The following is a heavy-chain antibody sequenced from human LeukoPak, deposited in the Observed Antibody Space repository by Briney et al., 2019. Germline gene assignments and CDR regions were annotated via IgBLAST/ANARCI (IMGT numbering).Heavy chain of an antibody. CDR2: LSGSGGST. CDR3: AKFHVPAGTSSAAYFDY. CDR1: ESTFSNYA. D-gene: IGHD6-13*01. J-gene: IGHJ4*02. V-gene: IGHV3-23*01. Sequence: GGSLRLSCVDSESTFSNYAMNWVRQAPGKGLEWVSALSGSGGSTYYADSVKGRFTVSRDNSKNTVYLQMNSLRAEDTAVYYCAKFHVPAGTSSAAYFDYWGQGTLVTVSS.